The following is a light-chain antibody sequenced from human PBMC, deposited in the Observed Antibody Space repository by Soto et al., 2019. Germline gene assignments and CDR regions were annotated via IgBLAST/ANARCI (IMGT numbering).Light chain of an antibody. V-gene: IGKV3-15*01. CDR2: GAS. CDR1: QSVSND. Sequence: IVLTQSPATLSVSPWERATLSCRASQSVSNDLAWYQHQPGQAPRLLIYGASTTATGIPARFSGSGSGTDFTLTISSLQPEDFATYYCQQANSFPITFGQGTRLEIK. J-gene: IGKJ5*01. CDR3: QQANSFPIT.